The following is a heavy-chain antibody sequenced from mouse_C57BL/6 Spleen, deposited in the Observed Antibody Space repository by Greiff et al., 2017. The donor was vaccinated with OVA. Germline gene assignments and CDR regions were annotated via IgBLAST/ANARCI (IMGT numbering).Heavy chain of an antibody. V-gene: IGHV1-22*01. D-gene: IGHD1-1*01. CDR3: AMGTTVVATGDY. CDR2: INPNNGGT. CDR1: GYTFTDYN. J-gene: IGHJ2*01. Sequence: EVQLQQSGPELVKPGASVKMSCKASGYTFTDYNMHWVKQSHGKSLEWIGYINPNNGGTSYNQKFKGKATLTVNKSSSTAYMELRSLTSEDSAVYYCAMGTTVVATGDYWGQGTTLTVSS.